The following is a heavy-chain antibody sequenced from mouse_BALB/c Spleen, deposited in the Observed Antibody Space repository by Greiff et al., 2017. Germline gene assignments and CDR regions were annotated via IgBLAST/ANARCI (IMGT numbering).Heavy chain of an antibody. CDR2: ISYSGST. D-gene: IGHD1-1*01. CDR1: GYSITSDYA. J-gene: IGHJ1*01. Sequence: EVKLQESGPGLVKPSQSLSLTCTVTGYSITSDYAWNWIRQFPGNKLEWMGYISYSGSTSYNPSLKSRISITRDTSKNQFFLQLNSVTTEDTATYYCARKTTVVVNWYFDVWGAGTTVTVSS. V-gene: IGHV3-2*02. CDR3: ARKTTVVVNWYFDV.